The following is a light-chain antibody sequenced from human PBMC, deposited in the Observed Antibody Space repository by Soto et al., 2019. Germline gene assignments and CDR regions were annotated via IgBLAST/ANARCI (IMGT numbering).Light chain of an antibody. Sequence: QSVLTQPPSASGTPGQRVTISCSGSSSNLGSNHVYWYQQFPGMAPKLLMYRSDQRPNGVPDRFSGSKSGTSDSLAISGLRSDDEADYYCSARDDILSGVVFGGGTKLTVL. CDR1: SSNLGSNH. CDR3: SARDDILSGVV. J-gene: IGLJ2*01. V-gene: IGLV1-47*01. CDR2: RSD.